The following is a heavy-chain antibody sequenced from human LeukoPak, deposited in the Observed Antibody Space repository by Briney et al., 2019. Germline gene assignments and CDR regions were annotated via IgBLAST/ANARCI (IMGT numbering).Heavy chain of an antibody. Sequence: PGGSLRLSCEASGVSLSNYAMSWVRQAPGEGLEWVSRISDSGTDTYYADSVKGRFTISRDTSKNTLFLLMNSLRAEDTAVYYCATQNFDYWGQGTLVTVSS. CDR3: ATQNFDY. CDR2: ISDSGTDT. V-gene: IGHV3-23*01. J-gene: IGHJ4*02. CDR1: GVSLSNYA.